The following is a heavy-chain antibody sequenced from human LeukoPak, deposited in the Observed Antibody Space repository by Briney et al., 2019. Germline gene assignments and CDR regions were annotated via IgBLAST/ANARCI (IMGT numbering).Heavy chain of an antibody. CDR3: AREYSSSSEFTY. D-gene: IGHD6-6*01. V-gene: IGHV3-30-3*01. CDR1: GFTFSSYA. CDR2: ISYDGSNK. J-gene: IGHJ4*02. Sequence: GRSLRLSCAASGFTFSSYAMHWVRQAPGKGLEWVAVISYDGSNKYYADSVKGRFTISRDNSKNTLYLQMNSLRAEDTAVYYCAREYSSSSEFTYWGQGTLVTVSS.